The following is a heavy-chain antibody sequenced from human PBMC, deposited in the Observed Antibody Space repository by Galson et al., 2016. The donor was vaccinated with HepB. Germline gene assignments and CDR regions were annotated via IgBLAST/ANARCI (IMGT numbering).Heavy chain of an antibody. CDR3: ARGQLATDWFDP. J-gene: IGHJ5*02. CDR1: GYSFTSYG. D-gene: IGHD6-13*01. CDR2: ISNHSGNT. Sequence: SVKVSCKASGYSFTSYGIAWVRQVPGQGLEWMGWISNHSGNTKYAQKFQDRLSMTTDRSTSTAYMVLRSLKSDDTAVYYCARGQLATDWFDPWGQGIPVTVSS. V-gene: IGHV1-18*01.